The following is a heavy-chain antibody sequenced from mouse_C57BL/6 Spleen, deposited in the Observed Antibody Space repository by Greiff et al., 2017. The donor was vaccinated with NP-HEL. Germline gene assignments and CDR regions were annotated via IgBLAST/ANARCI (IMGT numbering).Heavy chain of an antibody. CDR1: GYTFTSYW. J-gene: IGHJ2*01. CDR3: ARGAITTVVATDYFDY. Sequence: QVQLQQSGAELVRPGSSVKLSCKASGYTFTSYWMHWVKQRPIQGLEWIGNIDPSDSETHYNQKFKDKATLTVEKSSSTAYMQLSSLTSEDSAVYYCARGAITTVVATDYFDYWGQGTTLTVSS. D-gene: IGHD1-1*01. V-gene: IGHV1-52*01. CDR2: IDPSDSET.